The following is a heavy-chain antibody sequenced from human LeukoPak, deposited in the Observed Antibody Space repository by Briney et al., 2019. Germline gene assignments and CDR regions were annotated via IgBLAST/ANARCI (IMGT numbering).Heavy chain of an antibody. CDR2: ISAYNGNT. CDR1: GYTFTSYG. V-gene: IGHV1-18*01. CDR3: ARDGGAGYQLLYGFDWIEFDY. J-gene: IGHJ4*02. Sequence: ASVKVSCKASGYTFTSYGISWVRQAPGQGLEWMGWISAYNGNTNYAQKLQGRVTMTTDTSTSTAYMELRSLRSDGTAVYYCARDGGAGYQLLYGFDWIEFDYWGQGTLVTVSS. D-gene: IGHD2-2*02.